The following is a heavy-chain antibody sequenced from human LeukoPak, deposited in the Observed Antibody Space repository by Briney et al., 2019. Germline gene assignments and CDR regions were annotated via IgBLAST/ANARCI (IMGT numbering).Heavy chain of an antibody. CDR1: GYTLTSYD. Sequence: ASVKVSCKASGYTLTSYDISWVRQAPGQGLEWMGLINASGGNTSYAQKVQGRVTMTTDTSTSTAYMELRRLSSDDTDVYYGDSFSWDDPAGYRYALDIWGQGTTVTVSS. V-gene: IGHV1-18*04. J-gene: IGHJ6*02. CDR2: INASGGNT. CDR3: DSFSWDDPAGYRYALDI. D-gene: IGHD5-24*01.